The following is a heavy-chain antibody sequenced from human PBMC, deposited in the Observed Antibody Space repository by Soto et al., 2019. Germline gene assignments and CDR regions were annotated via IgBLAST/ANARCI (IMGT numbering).Heavy chain of an antibody. D-gene: IGHD3-16*01. J-gene: IGHJ3*01. CDR2: IKEDGSEK. CDR3: ARLGRKG. Sequence: GALRLLSASSVCSFSDSWMDCVRHAPGKWPEWVANIKEDGSEKNYVDSVKGRFTISRDNAKNSLYLQMNSLRAEDTAVYYCARLGRKGWGQGTTVTVSS. V-gene: IGHV3-7*01. CDR1: VCSFSDSW.